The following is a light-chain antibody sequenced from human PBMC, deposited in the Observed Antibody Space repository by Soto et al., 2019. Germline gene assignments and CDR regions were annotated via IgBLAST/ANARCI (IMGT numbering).Light chain of an antibody. CDR2: AAS. J-gene: IGKJ3*01. CDR1: QSISNY. Sequence: DIQMTQSPASLSASVGDRVAITCRVSQSISNYLNWYQQKPGKAPNLLIYAASSLRSGVPSRFSGSGSGTDFNLTINSLHPEDFATYSCQQFFTNLFTFGPGTNVEI. V-gene: IGKV1-39*01. CDR3: QQFFTNLFT.